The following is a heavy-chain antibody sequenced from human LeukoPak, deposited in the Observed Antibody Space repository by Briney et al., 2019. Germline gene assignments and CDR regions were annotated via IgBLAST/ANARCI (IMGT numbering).Heavy chain of an antibody. V-gene: IGHV3-30*03. J-gene: IGHJ4*02. Sequence: PGGSLRLSCAASGFIFSSYGMHWVRQAPGKGLEWVAVISYDGRNKYYADSVKGRFTISRDNSKNTLYLQMNSLRAEDTAVYYCAREYDSSGYYYFDYWGQGTLVTVSS. CDR1: GFIFSSYG. CDR3: AREYDSSGYYYFDY. D-gene: IGHD3-22*01. CDR2: ISYDGRNK.